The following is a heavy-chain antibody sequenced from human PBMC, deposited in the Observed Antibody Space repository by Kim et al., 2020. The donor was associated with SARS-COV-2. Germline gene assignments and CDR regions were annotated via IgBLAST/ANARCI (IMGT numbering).Heavy chain of an antibody. J-gene: IGHJ5*02. CDR1: GFTFSSYA. CDR2: IYSGGSST. D-gene: IGHD3-10*01. CDR3: AKDLNYYGSGSYQT. Sequence: GGSLRLSCAASGFTFSSYAMSWVRQAPGKGLEWVSVIYSGGSSTYYADSVKGRFTISRDNSKNTLYLQMNSLRAEDTAVYYCAKDLNYYGSGSYQTWGQGTLVTVSS. V-gene: IGHV3-23*03.